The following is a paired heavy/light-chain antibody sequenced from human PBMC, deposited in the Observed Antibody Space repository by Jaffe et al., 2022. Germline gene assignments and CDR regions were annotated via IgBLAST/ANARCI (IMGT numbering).Light chain of an antibody. CDR3: QQFNSDAVT. V-gene: IGKV1-13*02. Sequence: AIQLTQSPSSLSASVGDRVTVTCRASQGISSALAWYQQKPGKAPELLIYDASSLESGVPSRFSGSGSGTDFTLTISSLQPEDFATYYCQQFNSDAVTFGQGTKLEIK. CDR2: DAS. J-gene: IGKJ2*01. CDR1: QGISSA.
Heavy chain of an antibody. CDR3: AHRRPFLGWFDP. CDR2: IYWDDDK. Sequence: QITLKESGPTLVKPTQTLTLTCTFSGFSLSTSGVSVGWIRQPPGKALEWLALIYWDDDKRYSPSLKSRLTITKDTSKNQVVLTMTNMDPVDTATYYCAHRRPFLGWFDPWGQGTLVTVSS. D-gene: IGHD7-27*01. V-gene: IGHV2-5*02. J-gene: IGHJ5*02. CDR1: GFSLSTSGVS.